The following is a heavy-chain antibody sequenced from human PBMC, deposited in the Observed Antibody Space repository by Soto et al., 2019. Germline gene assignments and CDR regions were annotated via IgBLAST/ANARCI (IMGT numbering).Heavy chain of an antibody. CDR1: GFTFSSYA. Sequence: EVQLLESGGGLVQLGGSLRLSCAASGFTFSSYAMSWVRQAPGKGLEWVSAISGSGGSTYYADSVKGRFTISRDNSKNTLYLQMNSLRAEDTAVYYCAKAGLASWRADPYFDYWGQGTLVTVSS. V-gene: IGHV3-23*01. CDR2: ISGSGGST. D-gene: IGHD2-15*01. CDR3: AKAGLASWRADPYFDY. J-gene: IGHJ4*02.